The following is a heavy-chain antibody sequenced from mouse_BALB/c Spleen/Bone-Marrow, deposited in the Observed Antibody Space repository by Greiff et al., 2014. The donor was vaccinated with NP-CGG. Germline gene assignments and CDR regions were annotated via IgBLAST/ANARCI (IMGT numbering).Heavy chain of an antibody. CDR2: ISYSGST. D-gene: IGHD2-4*01. CDR1: GDSITSGY. Sequence: DVHLVESGPSLVKPSQTLSLTCSVPGDSITSGYWNWIRKFPGNKLEYMGYISYSGSTYYNPSLKSRISITRDTSKNQYYLQLNSVTIEDTATYYCARYKGYYDHDGDYFDYWGQGTTLTVSS. CDR3: ARYKGYYDHDGDYFDY. V-gene: IGHV3-8*02. J-gene: IGHJ2*01.